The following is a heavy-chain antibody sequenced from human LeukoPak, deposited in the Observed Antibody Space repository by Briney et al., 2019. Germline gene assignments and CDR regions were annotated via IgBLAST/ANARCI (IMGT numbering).Heavy chain of an antibody. CDR3: AKETEQWPILIDY. Sequence: GGSLRLSCAASGFTFNNYAIHWVRQAPGKGLEWVASISYDGNVKYYADSVTGRFTISRDNSKNTLYLQMNSLRAEDTAVYYCAKETEQWPILIDYWGQGTLVTVSS. V-gene: IGHV3-30*04. J-gene: IGHJ4*02. CDR1: GFTFNNYA. CDR2: ISYDGNVK. D-gene: IGHD6-19*01.